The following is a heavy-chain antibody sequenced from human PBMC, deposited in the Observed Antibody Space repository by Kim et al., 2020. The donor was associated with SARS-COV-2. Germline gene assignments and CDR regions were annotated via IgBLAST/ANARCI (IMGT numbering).Heavy chain of an antibody. CDR3: ARHAYCGGDCYSAVDY. J-gene: IGHJ4*02. CDR1: GGSISSSSYY. Sequence: SETLSLTCTVSGGSISSSSYYWGWIRQPPGKGLEWIGSIYYSGSTYYNPSLKSRVTISVDTSKNQFSLKLSSVTAADTAVYYCARHAYCGGDCYSAVDYWGQGTLVTVSS. V-gene: IGHV4-39*01. CDR2: IYYSGST. D-gene: IGHD2-21*01.